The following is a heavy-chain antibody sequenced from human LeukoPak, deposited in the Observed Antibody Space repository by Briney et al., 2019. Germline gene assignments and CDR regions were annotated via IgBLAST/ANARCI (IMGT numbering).Heavy chain of an antibody. CDR2: ISDSSAGDST. D-gene: IGHD1-1*01. V-gene: IGHV3-23*01. CDR1: GFTFTSYA. CDR3: TKVSTTGVGGRGYFDQ. J-gene: IGHJ4*02. Sequence: GGSLRLSCAASGFTFTSYAMSWVRQTPGKGLEWISFISDSSAGDSTYYADSVRGRFTISRDSSKSTLYLQMNSLRAEDTAVCYCTKVSTTGVGGRGYFDQWGQGTQVTVSS.